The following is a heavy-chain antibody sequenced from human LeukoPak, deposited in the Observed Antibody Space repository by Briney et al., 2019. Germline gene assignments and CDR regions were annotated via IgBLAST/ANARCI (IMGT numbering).Heavy chain of an antibody. CDR2: INTNTGNP. CDR1: GYTFTSYA. D-gene: IGHD5-18*01. V-gene: IGHV7-4-1*02. CDR3: ARAFTAMVTEKNWFDP. Sequence: ASVKVSCKASGYTFTSYAINWVRQAPGQGLEWMGWINTNTGNPTYAQGFTGRFVFSLDTSVSTAYLQISSLKAEDTAVYYCARAFTAMVTEKNWFDPWGQGTLVTVSS. J-gene: IGHJ5*02.